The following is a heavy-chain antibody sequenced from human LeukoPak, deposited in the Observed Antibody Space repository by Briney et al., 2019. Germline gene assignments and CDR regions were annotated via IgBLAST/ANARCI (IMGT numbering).Heavy chain of an antibody. Sequence: SQTLSLTCTVSGVSISSGSYYWSWIRQPAGKGLEWIGRIYTSGSTNYNPSLKSRVTISVDTSKNQFSLKLSPVTAADTGVYYCGRDSYYGSGRVGGQGTLVTVSS. V-gene: IGHV4-61*02. J-gene: IGHJ4*02. D-gene: IGHD3-10*01. CDR1: GVSISSGSYY. CDR2: IYTSGST. CDR3: GRDSYYGSGRV.